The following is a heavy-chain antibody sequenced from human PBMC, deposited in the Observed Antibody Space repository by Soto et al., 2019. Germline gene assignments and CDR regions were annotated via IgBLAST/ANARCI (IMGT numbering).Heavy chain of an antibody. D-gene: IGHD4-4*01. V-gene: IGHV5-51*01. CDR2: IYPGDPDT. CDR3: VKDGAVTFSGWFFDY. CDR1: GYSFTTYW. Sequence: GESLKISCKGSGYSFTTYWIAWVRQMPGKGLEWMGIIYPGDPDTRYSPSFQGQVTISADRSISTAYLQWSSLKASDTAMYYCVKDGAVTFSGWFFDYWGQGTPVTVSS. J-gene: IGHJ4*02.